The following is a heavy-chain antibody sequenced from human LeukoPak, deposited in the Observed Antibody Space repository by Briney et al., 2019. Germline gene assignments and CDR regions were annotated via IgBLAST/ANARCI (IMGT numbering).Heavy chain of an antibody. Sequence: PSETLSLTCTVSGGSISSYYWSWIRQPPGKGLEWIGSIYYSGSTYYNPSLKSRVTISVDTSKNQFSLKLSSVTAADTAVYYCARETRITMVRGVAAGDYWGQGTLVTVSS. J-gene: IGHJ4*02. CDR2: IYYSGST. D-gene: IGHD3-10*01. CDR1: GGSISSYY. V-gene: IGHV4-59*12. CDR3: ARETRITMVRGVAAGDY.